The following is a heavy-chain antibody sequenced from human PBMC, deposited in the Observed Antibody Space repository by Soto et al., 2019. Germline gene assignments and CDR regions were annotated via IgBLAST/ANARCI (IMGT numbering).Heavy chain of an antibody. V-gene: IGHV4-59*08. Sequence: QVQLQESSAGLVKPSETLSLTCTVSGGSITNYYCSWFRQPPGKGLEWIGYINYDGYSAYNLSLKRRVTLSMDASKTQFSLMLESVTATDTAVYYCARHGFGPLHGLVDVWGPGTTVIVSS. J-gene: IGHJ6*02. D-gene: IGHD3-10*01. CDR1: GGSITNYY. CDR3: ARHGFGPLHGLVDV. CDR2: INYDGYS.